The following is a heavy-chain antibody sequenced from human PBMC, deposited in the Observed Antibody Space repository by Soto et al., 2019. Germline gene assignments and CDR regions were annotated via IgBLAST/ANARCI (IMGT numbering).Heavy chain of an antibody. Sequence: SGPTLVKPTQTLTLTCTFSGFSLSTSGMCVSWIRQPPGKALEWLARIDWDDDKYYSTSLKTRLTISKDTSKNQVVLTMTNMDPVDTATYYCARIRSDSGYSSGWDAFDIWGQGTMVTVSS. D-gene: IGHD6-19*01. CDR2: IDWDDDK. CDR1: GFSLSTSGMC. CDR3: ARIRSDSGYSSGWDAFDI. J-gene: IGHJ3*02. V-gene: IGHV2-70*11.